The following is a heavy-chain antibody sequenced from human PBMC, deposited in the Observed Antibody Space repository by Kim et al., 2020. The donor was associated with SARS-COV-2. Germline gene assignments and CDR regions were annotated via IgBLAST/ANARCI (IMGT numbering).Heavy chain of an antibody. J-gene: IGHJ6*02. CDR1: GGSFSGYY. CDR2: INHSGST. Sequence: SETLSLTCAVYGGSFSGYYWSWIRQPPGKGLEWIGEINHSGSTNYNPSLKSRVTISVDTSKNQFSLKLSSVTAADTAVYYCARGGTFSVTIFGVVIIRPLMDVWGQWTTVTVSS. D-gene: IGHD3-3*01. CDR3: ARGGTFSVTIFGVVIIRPLMDV. V-gene: IGHV4-34*01.